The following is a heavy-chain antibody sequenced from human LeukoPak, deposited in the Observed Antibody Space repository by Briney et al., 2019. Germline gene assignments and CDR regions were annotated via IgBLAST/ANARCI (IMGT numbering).Heavy chain of an antibody. CDR2: IWYDGSNK. D-gene: IGHD3-3*01. CDR1: GFTFSSYG. V-gene: IGHV3-33*08. Sequence: GRSLRLSCAASGFTFSSYGMHWVRQAPGKGLEWVAVIWYDGSNKYYADSVKGRFTISRDNSKNTLYLQMNSLRAEDTAVYYCARDPRRYYDFWSGYPNYYYYYGMDVWGQGTTVTVSS. J-gene: IGHJ6*02. CDR3: ARDPRRYYDFWSGYPNYYYYYGMDV.